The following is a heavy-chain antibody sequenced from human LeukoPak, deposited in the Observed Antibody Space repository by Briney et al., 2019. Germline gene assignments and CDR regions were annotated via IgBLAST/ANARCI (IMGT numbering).Heavy chain of an antibody. Sequence: GGSLRLSCAASGLTVSNNYMSWVRQAPGKGLEWVSVIYGGGSTFYADSVQGRFTISRDNSKNTLYLQMNSLRVEDTAFYYCARSNYGDWHFDLWGRGTLVTVS. CDR2: IYGGGST. CDR3: ARSNYGDWHFDL. CDR1: GLTVSNNY. J-gene: IGHJ2*01. V-gene: IGHV3-53*01. D-gene: IGHD3-10*01.